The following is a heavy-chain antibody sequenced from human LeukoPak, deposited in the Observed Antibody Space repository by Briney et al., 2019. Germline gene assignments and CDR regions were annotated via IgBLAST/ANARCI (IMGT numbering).Heavy chain of an antibody. CDR2: IYTSGST. D-gene: IGHD5-12*01. CDR3: ARGGYSGLDYSI. J-gene: IGHJ4*02. CDR1: GGSISSYY. V-gene: IGHV4-4*07. Sequence: SETLSLTCTVSGGSISSYYWSWIRQPAGKGLEWIGRIYTSGSTTYNPSLKSRITISVDTSKNQFSLEVSSETAADTAVYYCARGGYSGLDYSIWGQGTLVTVSS.